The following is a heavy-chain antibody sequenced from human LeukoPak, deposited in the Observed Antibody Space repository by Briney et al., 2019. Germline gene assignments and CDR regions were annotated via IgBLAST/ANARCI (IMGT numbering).Heavy chain of an antibody. CDR2: ISSSGSTI. J-gene: IGHJ6*02. D-gene: IGHD2-2*01. CDR3: ARGKYQLLYYYYYGMDV. Sequence: GGSLRLSCAASGFTFSDYYMSWIRQAPGKGLEWVSYISSSGSTIYYADSVKGRFTISRDNAKNSLYLQMNSLRAEDTAVYYCARGKYQLLYYYYYGMDVWGQGTTVTVSS. CDR1: GFTFSDYY. V-gene: IGHV3-11*01.